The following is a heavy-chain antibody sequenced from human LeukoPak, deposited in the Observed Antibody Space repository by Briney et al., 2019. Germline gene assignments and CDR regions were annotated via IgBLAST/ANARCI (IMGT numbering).Heavy chain of an antibody. J-gene: IGHJ4*02. D-gene: IGHD1-1*01. Sequence: ASVKVSCKASEYTFTGYYMHWVRQAPGQGLEWMGWINPNSGGTNYAQKFQGRVTMTRDTSISTAYMELSRLRSDDTAVYYCARAPLFNWNDVAVLCYWGQGTPVTVSS. CDR3: ARAPLFNWNDVAVLCY. CDR2: INPNSGGT. V-gene: IGHV1-2*02. CDR1: EYTFTGYY.